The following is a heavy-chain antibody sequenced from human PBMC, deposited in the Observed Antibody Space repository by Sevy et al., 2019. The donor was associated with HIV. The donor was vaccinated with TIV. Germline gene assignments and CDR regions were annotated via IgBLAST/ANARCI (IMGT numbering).Heavy chain of an antibody. CDR2: ISGSGGST. CDR3: AKAGYYYDSSGYYPPYYYYGMDV. CDR1: GFTFSSYA. J-gene: IGHJ6*02. V-gene: IGHV3-23*01. Sequence: GGFLRLSCAASGFTFSSYAMSWVRQAPGKGLEWVSAISGSGGSTYYADSVKGRFTISRDNSKNTLYLQMNSLRAEDTAVYYCAKAGYYYDSSGYYPPYYYYGMDVWGQGTTVTVSS. D-gene: IGHD3-22*01.